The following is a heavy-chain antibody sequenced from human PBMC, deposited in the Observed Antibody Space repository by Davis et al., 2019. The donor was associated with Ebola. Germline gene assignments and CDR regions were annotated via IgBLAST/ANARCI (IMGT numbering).Heavy chain of an antibody. D-gene: IGHD6-19*01. CDR3: ARPIEKKCSPGCFDL. V-gene: IGHV1-8*01. Sequence: VKVSCKASGYTFTSNDINWVRQATGQGLGLEWMGWMNPDSGNTGYAPKFQGRITMTRDNSISTAYMELRSLTSDDTGVYYCARPIEKKCSPGCFDLWGRGTVVTVFS. J-gene: IGHJ2*01. CDR1: GYTFTSND. CDR2: MNPDSGNT.